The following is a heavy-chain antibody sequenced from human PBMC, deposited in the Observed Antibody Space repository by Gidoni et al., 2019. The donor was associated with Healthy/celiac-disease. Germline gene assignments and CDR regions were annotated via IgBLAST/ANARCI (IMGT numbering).Heavy chain of an antibody. CDR2: INPSGGST. Sequence: QVQLVQSGAEVKKPGASVKVSCKASGYPFSSYYTHWVRKAPGQGLEWMGIINPSGGSTSYAQKFQGRVTMTRDTSTSTVYMELSSLRSEDTAVYYCARVHGVDTAMMGIWGQGTMVTVSS. J-gene: IGHJ3*02. CDR1: GYPFSSYY. V-gene: IGHV1-46*01. CDR3: ARVHGVDTAMMGI. D-gene: IGHD5-18*01.